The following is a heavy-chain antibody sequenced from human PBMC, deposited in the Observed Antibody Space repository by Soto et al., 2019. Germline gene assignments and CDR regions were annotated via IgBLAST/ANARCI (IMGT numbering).Heavy chain of an antibody. CDR3: AKTRDMYYGMDV. CDR1: GFTFRSYA. Sequence: GGSLRLSCAASGFTFRSYAMSWVRQAPGKGLDWVSAIGGRGGNTYYADSVKGRFTISRDNSKNTLFLQMDSLRAEDTAVYYCAKTRDMYYGMDVWGQGTTVTVSS. D-gene: IGHD2-21*02. CDR2: IGGRGGNT. J-gene: IGHJ6*02. V-gene: IGHV3-23*01.